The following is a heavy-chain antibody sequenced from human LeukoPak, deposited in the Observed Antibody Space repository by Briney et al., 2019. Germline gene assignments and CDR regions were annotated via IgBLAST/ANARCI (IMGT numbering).Heavy chain of an antibody. CDR3: AGVDILTGYYTWS. CDR1: GFTFSSYA. J-gene: IGHJ4*02. V-gene: IGHV3-23*01. CDR2: ISGSGGST. D-gene: IGHD3-9*01. Sequence: GGSLRLSCAASGFTFSSYAMSWVRQAPGKRLEWVSAISGSGGSTYYADSVKGRFTISRDNSKNTLYLQMNSLRAEDTAVYYCAGVDILTGYYTWSWGQGTLITVSS.